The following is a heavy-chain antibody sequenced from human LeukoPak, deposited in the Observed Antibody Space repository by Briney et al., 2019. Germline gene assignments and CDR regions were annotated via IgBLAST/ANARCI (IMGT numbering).Heavy chain of an antibody. CDR1: GFTFSNAW. CDR3: PLITATDAFDI. V-gene: IGHV3-15*01. D-gene: IGHD1-14*01. Sequence: KTGGSLRLSCAASGFTFSNAWMSWVRQAPGKGLERVGRIKSKTDGGTTDYAAPVKGRFTISRDDSKNTLYLQMNSLKTEDTAVYYCPLITATDAFDIWGQGTMVTVSS. CDR2: IKSKTDGGTT. J-gene: IGHJ3*02.